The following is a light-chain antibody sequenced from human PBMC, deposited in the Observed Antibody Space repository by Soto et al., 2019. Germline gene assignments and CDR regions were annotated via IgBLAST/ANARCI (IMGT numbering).Light chain of an antibody. CDR3: QQTYSDIS. V-gene: IGKV1-5*01. J-gene: IGKJ4*01. CDR1: RSVSTS. Sequence: IPMTQSPSTLSASVGDRVTITCRASRSVSTSLAWYQKKPGTAPKLLIFDASSLESGVPSRLSGSGSGTELTLTISGLQPEDFASYHCQQTYSDISFGGGTKVDIK. CDR2: DAS.